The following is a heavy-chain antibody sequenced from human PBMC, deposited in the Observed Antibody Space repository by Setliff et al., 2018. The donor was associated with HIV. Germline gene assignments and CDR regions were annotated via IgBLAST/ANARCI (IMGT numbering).Heavy chain of an antibody. D-gene: IGHD2-15*01. CDR2: INAGNGNT. CDR1: GYTFTSYA. V-gene: IGHV1-3*01. Sequence: ASVKVSCTASGYTFTSYAMHWVRQAPGQRLEWMGWINAGNGNTKYSQKFQGRVTITRDTSASTAYMELSSLRSEDTAVYYCARGGDSRVVVVAAGRRRPSPPAGWFDPWGQGTLVTVSS. J-gene: IGHJ5*02. CDR3: ARGGDSRVVVVAAGRRRPSPPAGWFDP.